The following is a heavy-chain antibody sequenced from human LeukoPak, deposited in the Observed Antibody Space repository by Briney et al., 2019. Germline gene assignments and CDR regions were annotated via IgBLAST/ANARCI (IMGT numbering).Heavy chain of an antibody. D-gene: IGHD3-22*01. CDR1: GFTFSSYA. V-gene: IGHV3-23*01. CDR2: ISGSGGST. CDR3: AKDLYYYDSSGYSYYFDY. J-gene: IGHJ4*02. Sequence: GGSLRLSCPASGFTFSSYAMSWVRQAPGKGLGWVSAISGSGGSTYYADSVKCRFTISRDNSKNTLYPQMNSLRAEDTAVYYCAKDLYYYDSSGYSYYFDYWGQGTLVTVSS.